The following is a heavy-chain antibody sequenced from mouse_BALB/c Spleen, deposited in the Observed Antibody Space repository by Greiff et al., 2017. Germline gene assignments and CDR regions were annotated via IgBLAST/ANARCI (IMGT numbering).Heavy chain of an antibody. CDR3: ARGYYGSSYHWYFDV. V-gene: IGHV1-9*01. Sequence: QVQLKQSGAELMKPGASVKISCKATGYTFSSYWIEWVKQRPGHGLEWIGEILPGSGSTNYNEKFKGKATFTADTSSNTAYMQLSSLTSEDSAVYYCARGYYGSSYHWYFDVWGAGTTVTVSS. CDR1: GYTFSSYW. J-gene: IGHJ1*01. D-gene: IGHD1-1*01. CDR2: ILPGSGST.